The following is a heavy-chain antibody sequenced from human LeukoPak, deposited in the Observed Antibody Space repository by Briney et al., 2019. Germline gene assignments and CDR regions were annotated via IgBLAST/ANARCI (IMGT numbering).Heavy chain of an antibody. V-gene: IGHV1-2*02. Sequence: ASVKVSCKASGYTFTGYYMHWVRQAPGQGLEWMGWINPNSGGTNYAQKFQGRVTMTRDTSISTAYMELSRLRSDDTAVYYCARDQRRAAAGYPAYDWFDPWGQGTLVTVSS. J-gene: IGHJ5*02. CDR2: INPNSGGT. CDR3: ARDQRRAAAGYPAYDWFDP. D-gene: IGHD6-13*01. CDR1: GYTFTGYY.